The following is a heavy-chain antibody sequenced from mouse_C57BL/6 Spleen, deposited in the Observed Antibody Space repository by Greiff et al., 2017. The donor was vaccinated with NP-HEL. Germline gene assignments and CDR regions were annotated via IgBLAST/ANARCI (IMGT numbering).Heavy chain of an antibody. CDR1: GFSLTSYG. V-gene: IGHV2-4*01. CDR2: LWSGGST. D-gene: IGHD2-3*01. J-gene: IGHJ1*03. Sequence: VQRVESGPGLVQPSQSLSITCTVSGFSLTSYGVHWVRQPPGKGLEWLGVLWSGGSTDYNAAFISRLSISKDNSKSQVFFKMNSLQADDTAIYYCAKNGCDGSSYWYFDVWGTGTTVTVSS. CDR3: AKNGCDGSSYWYFDV.